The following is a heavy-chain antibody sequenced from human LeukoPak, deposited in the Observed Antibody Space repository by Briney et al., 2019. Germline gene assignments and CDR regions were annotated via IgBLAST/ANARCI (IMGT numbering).Heavy chain of an antibody. J-gene: IGHJ6*03. CDR3: ARGIKGISTYYYGSGSYYNPKYYYYYYMDV. CDR1: GGSISSYY. CDR2: IYYTGST. Sequence: SETLSLTCTVSGGSISSYYWSWIRQPPGKGLEWIAYIYYTGSTNYNPSLKSRVTISVDTSRNQFSLKLSSVTAADTAVYYCARGIKGISTYYYGSGSYYNPKYYYYYYMDVWGKGTTVTVSS. V-gene: IGHV4-59*01. D-gene: IGHD3-10*01.